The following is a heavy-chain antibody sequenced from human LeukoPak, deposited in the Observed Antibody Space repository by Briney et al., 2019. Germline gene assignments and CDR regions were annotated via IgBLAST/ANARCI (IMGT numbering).Heavy chain of an antibody. CDR3: ASGWYINY. D-gene: IGHD6-19*01. J-gene: IGHJ4*02. Sequence: PGGSLRLSCAASGFTFSSYAMHWVRQAPGKGLEWVAVISYDGSNKYYADSVKGRFTIYRDNAKNTLYLQMNSLRAEDTAVYYCASGWYINYWGQGTLVTVSS. CDR2: ISYDGSNK. V-gene: IGHV3-30-3*01. CDR1: GFTFSSYA.